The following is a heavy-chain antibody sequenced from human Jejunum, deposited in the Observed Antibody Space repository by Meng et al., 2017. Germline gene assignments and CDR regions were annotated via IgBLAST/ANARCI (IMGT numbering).Heavy chain of an antibody. J-gene: IGHJ4*02. Sequence: QVQLQESVPGLVKTSGTLSLTCTVSGGSISNWWSWVRQPPGKGLEWIGDIYHSGTTNYNPSLQSRVTISVDKSENQFSLKLRSVTAADTAVYYCARVQGDFYDNDAYYSYFAYWGPGALVTVSS. D-gene: IGHD3-22*01. V-gene: IGHV4-4*02. CDR2: IYHSGTT. CDR1: GGSISNW. CDR3: ARVQGDFYDNDAYYSYFAY.